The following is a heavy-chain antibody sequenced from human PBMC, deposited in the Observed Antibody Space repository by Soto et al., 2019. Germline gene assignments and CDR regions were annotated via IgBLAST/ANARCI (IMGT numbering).Heavy chain of an antibody. CDR3: AREDYGSGRFDY. CDR2: IWYDGSNK. Sequence: QVQMVESGGGVVQPGRSLRLSCAASGFTFSSYGMHWVRQAPGKGLEWVAVIWYDGSNKYYADSVKGRFTISRDNSKNTLYLQMNSLRAEDTAVYYCAREDYGSGRFDYWGQGTLVTVSS. J-gene: IGHJ4*02. V-gene: IGHV3-33*01. D-gene: IGHD3-10*01. CDR1: GFTFSSYG.